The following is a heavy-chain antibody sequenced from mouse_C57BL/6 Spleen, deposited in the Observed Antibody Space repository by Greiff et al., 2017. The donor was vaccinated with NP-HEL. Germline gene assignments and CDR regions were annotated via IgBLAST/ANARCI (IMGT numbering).Heavy chain of an antibody. V-gene: IGHV1-59*01. Sequence: QVQLQQPGAELVRPGTSVKLSCKASGYTFTSYWMHWVKQRPGQGLEWIGVIDPSDSYTNYNQKFKGKATLTVDTSSSTAYMQLSSLTSEDSAVYYCARRIYYGSIHWYFDVWGTGTTVTVSS. J-gene: IGHJ1*03. CDR1: GYTFTSYW. CDR3: ARRIYYGSIHWYFDV. CDR2: IDPSDSYT. D-gene: IGHD1-1*01.